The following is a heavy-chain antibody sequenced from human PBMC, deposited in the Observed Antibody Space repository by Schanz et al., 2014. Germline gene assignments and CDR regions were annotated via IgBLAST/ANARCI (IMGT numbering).Heavy chain of an antibody. CDR3: AKDLGVDCGDGCFNWYFDL. J-gene: IGHJ2*01. CDR2: ISDSGDTA. CDR1: GFSFSSYA. V-gene: IGHV3-23*01. Sequence: EVHLLESGGGLVEPGGSLRLSCATSGFSFSSYAINWVRQAPGKGLEWVSLISDSGDTAYYADSVKGRFTISRDNSRSTMYLQMNSLRAEDTAVYFCAKDLGVDCGDGCFNWYFDLWGRGTLVAVSS. D-gene: IGHD2-21*02.